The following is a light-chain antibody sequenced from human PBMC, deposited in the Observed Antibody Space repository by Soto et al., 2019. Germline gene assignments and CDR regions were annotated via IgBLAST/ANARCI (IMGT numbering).Light chain of an antibody. V-gene: IGKV3-11*01. J-gene: IGKJ5*01. CDR2: DAS. Sequence: EVVSTQSPGTLSLSPGGRATLSCRASQSVSRRLAWYQQRPGQSPRLLIYDASHRATGVPARFSGSGSGTDFTLTISGLEPEDFAVYYCQQRSVWPITFGQGTRLEIK. CDR1: QSVSRR. CDR3: QQRSVWPIT.